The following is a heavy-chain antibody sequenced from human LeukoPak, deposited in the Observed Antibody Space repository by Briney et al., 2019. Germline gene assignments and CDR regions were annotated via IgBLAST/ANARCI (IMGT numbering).Heavy chain of an antibody. CDR1: GGSISSYY. V-gene: IGHV4-4*09. D-gene: IGHD2-21*01. J-gene: IGHJ4*02. CDR2: IYISEST. Sequence: PSKTLSLTCTVSGGSISSYYWSWIRQPPGKGLEWIGYIYISESTNYNPSLKSRVTISEDTSKNQLSLKLSSVTAADTAVYYCARLGGLRFDYWGQGTLVTVSS. CDR3: ARLGGLRFDY.